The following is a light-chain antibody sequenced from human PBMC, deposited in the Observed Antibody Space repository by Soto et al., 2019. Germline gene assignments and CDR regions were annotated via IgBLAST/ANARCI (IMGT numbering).Light chain of an antibody. V-gene: IGKV3-20*01. J-gene: IGKJ1*01. CDR2: GAS. Sequence: EMALTQSPATLSLSPGERAALSCRASQSVSSSYLAWYQQKPGQAPRLLIYGASSRATGIPDRFSGSGSGTDFTLTISRLEPEDFAVYYCQQYGSSPWTFGQGTKVDI. CDR1: QSVSSSY. CDR3: QQYGSSPWT.